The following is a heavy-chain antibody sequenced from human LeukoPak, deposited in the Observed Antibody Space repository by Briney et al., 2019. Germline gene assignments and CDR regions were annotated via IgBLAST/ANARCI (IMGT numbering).Heavy chain of an antibody. CDR1: GFTFSSYW. J-gene: IGHJ4*02. V-gene: IGHV3-7*01. CDR3: ARDRGSSSRVDY. CDR2: IRQDGSEK. Sequence: GGSLRLSCAASGFTFSSYWMSWVRQAPGKGLEWVANIRQDGSEKYYVDSVKGRFTISRDNAKNSLYLRMNSLRAEDTAVYYCARDRGSSSRVDYWGQGTLVTVSS. D-gene: IGHD6-13*01.